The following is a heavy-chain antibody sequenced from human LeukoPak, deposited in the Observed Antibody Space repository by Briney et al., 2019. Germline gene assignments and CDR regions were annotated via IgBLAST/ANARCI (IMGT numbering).Heavy chain of an antibody. J-gene: IGHJ4*02. Sequence: GGSLRLSCSASGFTFSSYGMHWVRQAPGKGLEWVAVISNDGSNKDYADSVKGRFTISRDDSKNTLYLQMNSLRADDTAVYYCAKNLRLWGGSSGWTAAYYFDYWGQGTLVTVSS. CDR3: AKNLRLWGGSSGWTAAYYFDY. CDR2: ISNDGSNK. V-gene: IGHV3-30*18. CDR1: GFTFSSYG. D-gene: IGHD6-19*01.